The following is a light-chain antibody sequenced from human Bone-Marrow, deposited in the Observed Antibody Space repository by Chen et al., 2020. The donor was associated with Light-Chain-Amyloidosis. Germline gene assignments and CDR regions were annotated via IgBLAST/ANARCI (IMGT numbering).Light chain of an antibody. J-gene: IGLJ1*01. CDR3: SSYTITNTLV. CDR2: EVT. CDR1: RSDVGGDNH. Sequence: QSALTQPASVSGSPGQSITISGTGTRSDVGGDNHVSWYQQHPDKAPKLMIYEVTNRPSWVPDRFSGSKSDNTASLTISGLQTEDEADYFCSSYTITNTLVFGSGTRVTVL. V-gene: IGLV2-14*01.